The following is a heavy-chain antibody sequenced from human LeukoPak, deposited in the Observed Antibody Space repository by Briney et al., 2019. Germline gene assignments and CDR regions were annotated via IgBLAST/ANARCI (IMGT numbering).Heavy chain of an antibody. J-gene: IGHJ5*02. CDR1: GGTFSSYA. V-gene: IGHV1-69*04. Sequence: ASVKVSCKASGGTFSSYAISWVRQAPGQGLEWMGRIIPILGIANYAQKSQDRVTITADKSTSTAYMELSSLRSEDTALYYCGRLSTYYYGSGFDPWGQGTLVTVSS. CDR3: GRLSTYYYGSGFDP. CDR2: IIPILGIA. D-gene: IGHD3-10*01.